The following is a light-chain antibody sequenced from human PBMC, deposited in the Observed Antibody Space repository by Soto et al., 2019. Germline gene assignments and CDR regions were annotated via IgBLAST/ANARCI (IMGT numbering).Light chain of an antibody. CDR2: TDN. CDR1: SSNIGINT. CDR3: EAWDDSLNGLYV. V-gene: IGLV1-44*01. Sequence: QPVLTQPPSASGTPGQRVTISCSGSSSNIGINTVNWYQQVPGTAPKLLIYTDNQRPSGVPDRFSGSKSGTSASLAISGLQSEDEDDYYCEAWDDSLNGLYVFGTGTKVTVL. J-gene: IGLJ1*01.